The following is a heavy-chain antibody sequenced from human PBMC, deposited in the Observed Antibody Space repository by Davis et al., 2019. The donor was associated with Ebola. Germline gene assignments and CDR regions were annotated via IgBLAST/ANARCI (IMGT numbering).Heavy chain of an antibody. CDR3: ARTRGNWFDP. CDR2: ISAYNGQI. CDR1: GYTFTSYG. Sequence: ASVKVSCKTSGYTFTSYGISWLRQAPGQGLEWMGWISAYNGQIKYAQKFEGRVTMTTDTSTNTGYMELRSLKSDDMAMYYCARTRGNWFDPWGQGTLVTVSS. V-gene: IGHV1-18*03. J-gene: IGHJ5*02.